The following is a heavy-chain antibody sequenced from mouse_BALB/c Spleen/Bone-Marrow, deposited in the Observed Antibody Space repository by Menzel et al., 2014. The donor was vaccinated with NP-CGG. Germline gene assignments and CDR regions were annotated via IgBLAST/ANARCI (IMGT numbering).Heavy chain of an antibody. V-gene: IGHV5-17*02. CDR1: EFTFSSFA. CDR3: ARSGSSSGYFDY. CDR2: ISSGSSTI. D-gene: IGHD1-1*01. J-gene: IGHJ2*01. Sequence: EVQLVESGGGLVQPGGSRKLSCAASEFTFSSFAMHWVRQAPEKGLEWVAYISSGSSTIYYADTVMGRFTISRDNPKNTLFLQMTSLRSEDTAMYYCARSGSSSGYFDYWGQGTTLTVSS.